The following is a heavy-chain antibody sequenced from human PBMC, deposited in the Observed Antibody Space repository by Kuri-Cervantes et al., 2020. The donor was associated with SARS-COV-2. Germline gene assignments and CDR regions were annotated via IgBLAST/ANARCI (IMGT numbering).Heavy chain of an antibody. CDR2: IRSKANSYAT. CDR3: TRPTSCSSTSCYKDY. CDR1: GFTFSGSA. J-gene: IGHJ4*02. D-gene: IGHD2-2*02. V-gene: IGHV3-73*01. Sequence: GGSLRLSCAASGFTFSGSALHWVRQASGKGLEWVGRIRSKANSYATAYAASVKGRFTISRDDSKNTAYLQMNSLKTEDTVVYYCTRPTSCSSTSCYKDYWGQGTLVTVSS.